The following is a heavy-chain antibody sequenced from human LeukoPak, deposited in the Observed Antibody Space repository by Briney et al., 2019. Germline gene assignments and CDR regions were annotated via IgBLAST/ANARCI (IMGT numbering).Heavy chain of an antibody. J-gene: IGHJ6*02. Sequence: PGGSLRLSCAASGFTFSSYWMNWVRQAPGKGLEWVANIKQDGSEKYYVDSVKGRFTISRDNAKNSLYLQMNSLRAEDTAVYYCARDYFGQFTVARPTGMDVWGQGTTVTVSS. CDR1: GFTFSSYW. V-gene: IGHV3-7*01. CDR3: ARDYFGQFTVARPTGMDV. D-gene: IGHD3/OR15-3a*01. CDR2: IKQDGSEK.